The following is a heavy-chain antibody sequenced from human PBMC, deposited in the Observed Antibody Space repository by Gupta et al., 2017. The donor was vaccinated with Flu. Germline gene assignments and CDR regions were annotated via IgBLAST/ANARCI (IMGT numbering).Heavy chain of an antibody. V-gene: IGHV4-59*01. Sequence: YWGWIRQPPGKGLEWIGDIFHNGSSSYNPSLRSRVTISIDTSKNQFSLKLTSVTTIDTAVYYCARRASVRGHCSGTGCHSVGWLDPWGQGLLVTASS. D-gene: IGHD2-15*01. J-gene: IGHJ5*02. CDR2: IFHNGSS. CDR3: ARRASVRGHCSGTGCHSVGWLDP. CDR1: Y.